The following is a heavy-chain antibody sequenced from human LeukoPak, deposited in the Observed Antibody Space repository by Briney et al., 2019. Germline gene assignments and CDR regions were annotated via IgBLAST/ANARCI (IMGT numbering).Heavy chain of an antibody. CDR3: AFYCIGVSGYGGAPWRYYYYGMEV. D-gene: IGHD2-15*01. CDR2: ISSSGSTI. Sequence: PGGSLRLSCAASGFTFSSYEMNWVRQAPGKGLEWVSYISSSGSTIYYADSVKGRFTISRDNAKNSLYLQMNSLRAEDTAVYYCAFYCIGVSGYGGAPWRYYYYGMEVWAKGPRSPSP. V-gene: IGHV3-48*03. J-gene: IGHJ6*02. CDR1: GFTFSSYE.